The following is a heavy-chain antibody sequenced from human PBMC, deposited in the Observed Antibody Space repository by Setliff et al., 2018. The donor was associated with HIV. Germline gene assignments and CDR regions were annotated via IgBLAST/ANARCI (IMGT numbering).Heavy chain of an antibody. CDR2: IIPKSNTP. Sequence: SVKVSCKASGDTFSTFAIIWVRQAPGQGLEWMGGIIPKSNTPDYVQIFKGRLTITADESTSTAHMELVGLTSEDTAVYYCARGSPIVWFGEFLYPEIDYWGQGSLVTVSS. CDR3: ARGSPIVWFGEFLYPEIDY. J-gene: IGHJ4*02. V-gene: IGHV1-69*13. D-gene: IGHD3-10*01. CDR1: GDTFSTFA.